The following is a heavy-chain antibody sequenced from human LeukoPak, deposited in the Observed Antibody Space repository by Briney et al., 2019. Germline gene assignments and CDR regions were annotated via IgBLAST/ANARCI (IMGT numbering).Heavy chain of an antibody. CDR2: ISAYNGNT. D-gene: IGHD2-15*01. Sequence: GASVKVSCKASGYTFTSYGISWVRQAPGQGLEEMGWISAYNGNTNYAQKLQGRVTMTKDKSTSTAYMELRSLRSDDTAVYYCAREYCSGGSCYSGWYSYGMDVWGQGTTVTVSS. CDR1: GYTFTSYG. CDR3: AREYCSGGSCYSGWYSYGMDV. V-gene: IGHV1-18*01. J-gene: IGHJ6*02.